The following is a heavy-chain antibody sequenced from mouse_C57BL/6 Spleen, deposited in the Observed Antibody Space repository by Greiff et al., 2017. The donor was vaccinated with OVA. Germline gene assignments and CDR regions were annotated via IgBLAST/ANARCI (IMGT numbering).Heavy chain of an antibody. CDR3: ARGDYTNYGMDY. Sequence: EVKLVESGGGLVKPGGSLKLSCAASGFTFSSYAMSWVRQTSEKRLEWVATISDGGSYTYYPDNVKGRFTISRDNAKNNLYLQMSHLKTEDTAMYYCARGDYTNYGMDYWGQGTSVTVSS. D-gene: IGHD2-5*01. V-gene: IGHV5-4*03. CDR2: ISDGGSYT. CDR1: GFTFSSYA. J-gene: IGHJ4*01.